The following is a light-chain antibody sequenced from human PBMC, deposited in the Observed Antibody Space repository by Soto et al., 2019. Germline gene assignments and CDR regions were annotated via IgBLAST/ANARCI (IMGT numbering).Light chain of an antibody. CDR3: QQLNSYPSST. CDR1: QSVSSN. V-gene: IGKV3-15*01. CDR2: GAS. J-gene: IGKJ4*01. Sequence: EIVLTQSPATLSFSPGERCTLSCRSSQSVSSNLAWYQQKPGQAPRLLIYGASTRATGIPARFSGSGSGTEFTLTISSLQSEDFATYYCQQLNSYPSSTFGGGTKVDIK.